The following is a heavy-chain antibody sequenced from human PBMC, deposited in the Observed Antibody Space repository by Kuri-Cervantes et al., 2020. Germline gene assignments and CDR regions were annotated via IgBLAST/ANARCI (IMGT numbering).Heavy chain of an antibody. CDR3: ARDWYRRDYMDV. CDR2: IWYDGSNK. D-gene: IGHD1-1*01. Sequence: GESLKISCAASGFTFSSYGMHWVRQAPGKGLEWVAVIWYDGSNKYYADFVKGRFTISRDNSKNTLYLQMNSLRAEDTAVYYCARDWYRRDYMDVWGKGTTVTVSS. J-gene: IGHJ6*03. CDR1: GFTFSSYG. V-gene: IGHV3-33*01.